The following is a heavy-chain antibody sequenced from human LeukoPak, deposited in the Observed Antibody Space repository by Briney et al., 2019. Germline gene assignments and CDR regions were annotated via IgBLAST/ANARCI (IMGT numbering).Heavy chain of an antibody. Sequence: SETLSLTCAVYGGSFSGYYWGWIRQPPGKRLEYIGEINHSGSTNYNPSLKSRVTISVDTSKNQFSLKLSSVTAADTAVYYCARKGTTWYYRAFDIWGQGTLVTVSS. CDR2: INHSGST. CDR3: ARKGTTWYYRAFDI. D-gene: IGHD6-13*01. CDR1: GGSFSGYY. J-gene: IGHJ3*02. V-gene: IGHV4-34*01.